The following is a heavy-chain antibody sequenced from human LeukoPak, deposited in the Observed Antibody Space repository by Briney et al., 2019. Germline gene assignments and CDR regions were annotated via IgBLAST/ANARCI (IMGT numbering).Heavy chain of an antibody. CDR1: GGSISSYY. CDR3: ARVRGDFETD. J-gene: IGHJ1*01. CDR2: RYYSGST. D-gene: IGHD3-16*01. Sequence: SETLSLTCSVSGGSISSYYWTWIRQPPGKGLEWIGYRYYSGSTTYNPSLKSRVTISVDTSKSQFSLKFISVTAADTAIYYCARVRGDFETDWGQGTLVTVSS. V-gene: IGHV4-59*01.